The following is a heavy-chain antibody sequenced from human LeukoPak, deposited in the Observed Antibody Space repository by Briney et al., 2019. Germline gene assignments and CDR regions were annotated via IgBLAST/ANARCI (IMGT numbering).Heavy chain of an antibody. CDR2: FYDSGDF. CDR1: GGSITGHH. CDR3: ARLLRPVGRKGDAFDI. D-gene: IGHD2-15*01. V-gene: IGHV4-59*08. J-gene: IGHJ3*02. Sequence: KPSQTLSLTCTVPGGSITGHHWTWIRQPPGTGLEWIGYFYDSGDFNYNPSLKSRVTISTDMSNNQFSLRMSSVTAADTAMYYCARLLRPVGRKGDAFDIWGQGTLDTVSS.